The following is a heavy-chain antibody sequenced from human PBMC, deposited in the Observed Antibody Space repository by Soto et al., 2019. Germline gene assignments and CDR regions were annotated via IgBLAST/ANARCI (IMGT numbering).Heavy chain of an antibody. D-gene: IGHD6-25*01. CDR3: ARAISGYVT. CDR1: GITYSTYA. V-gene: IGHV1-3*01. Sequence: QVHLVQSGAEVKHPRASVRVSCKASGITYSTYAIHWVRQAPGQGLEWMGWINAGEGYTRYSQDFQGRVTLTTVTSASTTYMDLSKLTFEDTGVYYCARAISGYVTWGQGTQVTVSS. CDR2: INAGEGYT. J-gene: IGHJ5*02.